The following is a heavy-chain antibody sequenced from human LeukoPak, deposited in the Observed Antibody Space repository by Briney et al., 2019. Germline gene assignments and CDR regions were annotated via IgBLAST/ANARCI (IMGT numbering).Heavy chain of an antibody. CDR2: INAGNCNT. D-gene: IGHD3-22*01. J-gene: IGHJ6*03. V-gene: IGHV1-3*01. Sequence: GASVKVSCKASGYTFTIYAMNCVRQAPGQRLEWMGWINAGNCNTKYSQEFQGRVTSNRDTSASTAYMELSRLRYDDTAVYYCARVSGYYDSSGYKRAMDVWGKGTTVTISS. CDR1: GYTFTIYA. CDR3: ARVSGYYDSSGYKRAMDV.